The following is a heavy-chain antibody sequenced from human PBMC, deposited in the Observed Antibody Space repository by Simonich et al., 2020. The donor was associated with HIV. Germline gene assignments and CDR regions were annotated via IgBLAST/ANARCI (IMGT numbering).Heavy chain of an antibody. V-gene: IGHV1-18*01. CDR1: GYSFTSHG. CDR3: ARNLAVAASFFDY. CDR2: INPYNGNT. J-gene: IGHJ4*02. D-gene: IGHD6-19*01. Sequence: QVHLVQSGAEVKKPGASVKVSCKASGYSFTSHGISWVRQAPGQGLEWMGWINPYNGNTNYEQELQGRVIMTTDTSTSTAYMELRSLRSDDTAVYYCARNLAVAASFFDYWGQGTLVTVSS.